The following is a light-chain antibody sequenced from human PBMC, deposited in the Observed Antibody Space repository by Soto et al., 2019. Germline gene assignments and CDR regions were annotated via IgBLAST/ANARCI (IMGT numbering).Light chain of an antibody. V-gene: IGLV2-23*02. J-gene: IGLJ2*01. CDR1: SSDVGGYNL. CDR2: DVS. Sequence: QSALAQPASVSGSPGQSITISCTGTSSDVGGYNLVSWYQQYPGKAPKLIIYDVSNRPSGVSNRLSASKSGNTASLTISGLPAEYEDDYYCCSHEGQGSVVFGGGTKLTVL. CDR3: CSHEGQGSVV.